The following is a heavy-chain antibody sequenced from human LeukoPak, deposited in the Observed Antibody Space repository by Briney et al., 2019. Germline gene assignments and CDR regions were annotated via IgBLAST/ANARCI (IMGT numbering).Heavy chain of an antibody. V-gene: IGHV1-2*02. D-gene: IGHD3-3*01. CDR2: INPNSGGT. Sequence: ASVKVSCKASGYTFTGYYMHWVRQAPGQGLEWMGWINPNSGGTNYAQKFQGRVTMTRDTSISTAYMELSRLRSDDTALYYCAKDPRITKNYYYYYYMDVWGKGTTVTVSS. CDR3: AKDPRITKNYYYYYYMDV. J-gene: IGHJ6*03. CDR1: GYTFTGYY.